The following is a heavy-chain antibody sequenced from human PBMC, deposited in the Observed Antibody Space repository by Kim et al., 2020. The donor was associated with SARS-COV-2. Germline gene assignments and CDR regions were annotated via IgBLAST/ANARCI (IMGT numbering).Heavy chain of an antibody. CDR3: ARELELVLVY. V-gene: IGHV1-69*13. CDR2: IIPVFGTA. J-gene: IGHJ4*02. CDR1: GGTFSSST. D-gene: IGHD1-1*01. Sequence: SVKVSCKASGGTFSSSTISWIRQARGQGLEWMGGIIPVFGTANYAQKFQGRVTITADESTSTAYMEVSSLMSEDTAVYYCARELELVLVYWGQGTLVTVSS.